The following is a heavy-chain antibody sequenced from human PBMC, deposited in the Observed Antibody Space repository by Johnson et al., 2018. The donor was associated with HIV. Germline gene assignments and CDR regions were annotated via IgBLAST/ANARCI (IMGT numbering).Heavy chain of an antibody. Sequence: EVQLVESGGGLVQPGRSLRLSCAASGFTFDDYAMHWVQQAPGKGLEWVSGISWNSGSIGYADSVKGRFTISRDNAKNSLYLEMSSLRAGDTAVYYCARRSARSGGFDLWGQGTMVTVSS. D-gene: IGHD2-8*02. CDR3: ARRSARSGGFDL. V-gene: IGHV3-9*01. CDR1: GFTFDDYA. J-gene: IGHJ3*01. CDR2: ISWNSGSI.